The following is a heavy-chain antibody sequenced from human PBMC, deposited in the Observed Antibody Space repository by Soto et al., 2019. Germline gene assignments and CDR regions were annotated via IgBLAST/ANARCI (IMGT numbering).Heavy chain of an antibody. V-gene: IGHV1-46*01. Sequence: QVQLVQSGTEVKPPGASVKVSCKASGYTFTSYYMHWVRQAPGQGLEWVGIINPGGGSTSYAQKLQGRGTMTRETSTRTVYMELSSLRSEDTAVYCGAIVTTVTTDYGLDVWGQGTTVTVSS. J-gene: IGHJ6*02. CDR1: GYTFTSYY. CDR3: AIVTTVTTDYGLDV. CDR2: INPGGGST. D-gene: IGHD4-17*01.